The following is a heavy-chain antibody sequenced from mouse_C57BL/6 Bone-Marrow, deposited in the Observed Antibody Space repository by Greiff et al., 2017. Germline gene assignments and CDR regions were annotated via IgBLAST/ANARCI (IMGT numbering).Heavy chain of an antibody. CDR2: ISSGSSTI. CDR1: GFTFSDYG. D-gene: IGHD1-1*01. V-gene: IGHV5-17*01. Sequence: EVQRVESGGGLVKPGGSLKLSCAASGFTFSDYGMHWVRQAPEKGLEWVAYISSGSSTIYYADTVKGRFTISRDNAKNTLFLQMTSLRSEDTAMYYCARRHYGSKGWFAYWGQGTLVTVSA. CDR3: ARRHYGSKGWFAY. J-gene: IGHJ3*01.